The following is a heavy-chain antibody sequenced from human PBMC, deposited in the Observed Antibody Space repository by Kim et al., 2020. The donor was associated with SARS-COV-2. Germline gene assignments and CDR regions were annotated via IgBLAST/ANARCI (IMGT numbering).Heavy chain of an antibody. CDR1: GFMFSNYR. V-gene: IGHV3-7*01. CDR3: ASVPCIRANCYGSFDP. Sequence: GGSLRLSCAASGFMFSNYRMSWVRQAPGKGLEWVAKIKQDGSQEYYVASVRGRFTVSRDNSKNTVYLQMNSLRAEDTATCYCASVPCIRANCYGSFDPWGEGTVVTLPS. D-gene: IGHD3-10*01. CDR2: IKQDGSQE. J-gene: IGHJ5*02.